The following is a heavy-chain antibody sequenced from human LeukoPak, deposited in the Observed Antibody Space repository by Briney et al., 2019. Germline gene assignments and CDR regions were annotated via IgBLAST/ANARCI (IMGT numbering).Heavy chain of an antibody. CDR1: GFTFTRFA. CDR2: IRATDGTT. D-gene: IGHD3-22*01. Sequence: GGSLRLSCSASGFTFTRFAMSWVRQSPGQGLEWVSAIRATDGTTYYADSVRGRFTISRDNSKNTLFLQMNSLRGEDTAIYYCARDWIDSYSVIDFWGQGTLVTVSS. CDR3: ARDWIDSYSVIDF. V-gene: IGHV3-23*01. J-gene: IGHJ4*02.